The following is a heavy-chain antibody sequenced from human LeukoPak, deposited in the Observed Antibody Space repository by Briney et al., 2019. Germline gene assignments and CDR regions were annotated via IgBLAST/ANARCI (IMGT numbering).Heavy chain of an antibody. CDR1: GFTFSSYW. V-gene: IGHV3-74*01. CDR3: AKDIAPYYYDNAFDI. CDR2: INSDGSST. J-gene: IGHJ3*02. Sequence: GGSLRLSCAASGFTFSSYWMHWVRQAPGKGLVWVSRINSDGSSTSYADSVKGRFTISRDNAKNSLYLQMNSLRDEDTALYYCAKDIAPYYYDNAFDIWGQGTMVTVSS. D-gene: IGHD3-22*01.